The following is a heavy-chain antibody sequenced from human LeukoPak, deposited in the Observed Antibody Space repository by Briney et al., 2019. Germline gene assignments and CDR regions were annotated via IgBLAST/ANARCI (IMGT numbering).Heavy chain of an antibody. CDR3: ARNYLRGNDAFDF. CDR2: IYYSGST. V-gene: IGHV4-39*01. Sequence: PSETLSLTCTVSGGSLSSSSYYWGWIRQPPEKGLEWIGSIYYSGSTYYKPSLKSRVTITVDTSKNQFSLKLSSVTAADMAVYYCARNYLRGNDAFDFWGQGTMVTVSS. CDR1: GGSLSSSSYY. J-gene: IGHJ3*01. D-gene: IGHD1-7*01.